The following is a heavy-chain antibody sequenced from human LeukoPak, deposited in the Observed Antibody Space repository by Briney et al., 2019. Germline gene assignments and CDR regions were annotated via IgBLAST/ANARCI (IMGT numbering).Heavy chain of an antibody. V-gene: IGHV1-8*02. CDR3: ARRPPKYSSSWSEDY. Sequence: ASVKVSCKASGYTFTSYGISWVRQAPGQGLEWMGWMNPNSGNTGYAQKFQGRVTMTRNTSISTAYMELSSLRSEDTAVYYCARRPPKYSSSWSEDYWGQGTLVTVSS. J-gene: IGHJ4*02. CDR2: MNPNSGNT. CDR1: GYTFTSYG. D-gene: IGHD6-6*01.